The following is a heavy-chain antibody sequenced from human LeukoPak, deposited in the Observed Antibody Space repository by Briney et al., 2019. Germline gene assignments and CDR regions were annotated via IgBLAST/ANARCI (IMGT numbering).Heavy chain of an antibody. CDR2: IYYSGST. Sequence: SETLSLTCIVTGGSISSYHWSWLRQPPGKGLEWIGYIYYSGSTNYNPSLKSRVTISVDMSKNQFSLKLSSVTAADTAVYYCARLTFEYYFDYWGQGTLVTVSS. J-gene: IGHJ4*02. V-gene: IGHV4-59*08. D-gene: IGHD3-3*02. CDR3: ARLTFEYYFDY. CDR1: GGSISSYH.